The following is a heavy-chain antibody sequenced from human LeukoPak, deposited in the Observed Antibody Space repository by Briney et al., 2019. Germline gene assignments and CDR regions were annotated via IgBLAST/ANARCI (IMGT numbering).Heavy chain of an antibody. J-gene: IGHJ4*02. CDR1: GFTFSSYS. Sequence: GESLRLSCAASGFTFSSYSMNWVRQAPGKGLEWVSSISSSSSYIYCADSVKGRFTISRDNAQNSMSLQMNSLRAEDTAVYYCARGDNSGWRNVYYFDCWGQGTLVTVSS. CDR3: ARGDNSGWRNVYYFDC. D-gene: IGHD6-19*01. V-gene: IGHV3-21*01. CDR2: ISSSSSYI.